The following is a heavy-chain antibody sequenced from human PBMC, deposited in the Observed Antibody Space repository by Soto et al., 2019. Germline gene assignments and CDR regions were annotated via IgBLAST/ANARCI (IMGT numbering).Heavy chain of an antibody. J-gene: IGHJ6*03. V-gene: IGHV3-30*18. D-gene: IGHD3-9*01. Sequence: GGSLRLSCAASGFTFSSYGMHWVRQAPGKGLEWVAVISYDGSNKYYADSVKGRFTISRDNSKNTLYLQMNSLRAEDTAVYYCAKDSSAGYYDILTGARHYYYYYMDVWGKGTTVTVSS. CDR3: AKDSSAGYYDILTGARHYYYYYMDV. CDR2: ISYDGSNK. CDR1: GFTFSSYG.